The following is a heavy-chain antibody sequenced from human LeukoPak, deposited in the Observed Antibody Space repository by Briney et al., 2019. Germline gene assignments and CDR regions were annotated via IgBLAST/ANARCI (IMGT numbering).Heavy chain of an antibody. CDR1: GFTFSSYG. CDR2: ISYDGSNK. D-gene: IGHD2-15*01. Sequence: PGGSLRLSCAASGFTFSSYGMHWVRQAPGKGLEWVAVISYDGSNKYYADSVKGRFTISRDNSKNTLYLQMNSLRAEDTAMYYCARAACSGGSCYCVYWGQGTLVTVSS. V-gene: IGHV3-30*03. J-gene: IGHJ4*02. CDR3: ARAACSGGSCYCVY.